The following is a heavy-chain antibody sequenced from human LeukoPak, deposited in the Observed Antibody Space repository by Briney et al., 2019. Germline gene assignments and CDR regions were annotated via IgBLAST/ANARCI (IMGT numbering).Heavy chain of an antibody. V-gene: IGHV3-23*01. J-gene: IGHJ4*02. Sequence: PGGSLRLSCAASGFTFSSYAMSWVRQAPGKGLEWVSLISGSGGSTYYADSVKGRCTISRDNSKNTLSLQMNSLRAEDTAVYYCAKDLDHYDSSGYLHWGQGTLVTVSS. CDR2: ISGSGGST. CDR3: AKDLDHYDSSGYLH. D-gene: IGHD3-22*01. CDR1: GFTFSSYA.